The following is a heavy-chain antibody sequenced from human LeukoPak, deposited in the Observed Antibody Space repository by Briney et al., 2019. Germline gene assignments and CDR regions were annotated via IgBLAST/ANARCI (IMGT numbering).Heavy chain of an antibody. CDR2: IYYSGST. CDR1: GGSISGYY. J-gene: IGHJ6*03. Sequence: SETLSLTCSVSGGSISGYYWSWIRQPPGKGLEWIGYIYYSGSTSYNPSLKSRVTIPVDTSKNQFSLKLSSVTAADTAVYYCAKTRSGDFWSGYNYYYYYYMDVWGKGTTVTVSS. D-gene: IGHD3-3*01. CDR3: AKTRSGDFWSGYNYYYYYYMDV. V-gene: IGHV4-59*01.